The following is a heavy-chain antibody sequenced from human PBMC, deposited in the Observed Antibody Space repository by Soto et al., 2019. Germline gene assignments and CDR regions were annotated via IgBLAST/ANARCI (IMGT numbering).Heavy chain of an antibody. CDR1: GYGFTTYG. J-gene: IGHJ4*02. Sequence: QIHLVQSGAEVKKPGASVKVSCKGSGYGFTTYGITWVRQAPGQELEWMAWISAHNGNTNYAQKLQGRDTVTRDTSTSTAYMELRSLRSDDTAVYYCERGRYGDYWGQGALVTVSS. D-gene: IGHD1-1*01. CDR2: ISAHNGNT. V-gene: IGHV1-18*01. CDR3: ERGRYGDY.